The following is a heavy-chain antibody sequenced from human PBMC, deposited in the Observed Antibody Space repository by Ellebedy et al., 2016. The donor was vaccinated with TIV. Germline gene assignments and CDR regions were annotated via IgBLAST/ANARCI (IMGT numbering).Heavy chain of an antibody. CDR2: ISSSSTYI. CDR1: GFTFSSYS. CDR3: ARATSIGDYVYY. V-gene: IGHV3-21*01. J-gene: IGHJ4*02. D-gene: IGHD2/OR15-2a*01. Sequence: LSLTCAASGFTFSSYSMNWVRQAPGKGLEWVSSISSSSTYIYYADSVKGRFTISRDNAKNSLFLQMNSLRAEDTAVYYCARATSIGDYVYYWGQGTLVTVSS.